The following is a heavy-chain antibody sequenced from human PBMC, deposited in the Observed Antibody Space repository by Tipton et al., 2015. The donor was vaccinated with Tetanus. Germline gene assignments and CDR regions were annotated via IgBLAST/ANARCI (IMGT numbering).Heavy chain of an antibody. CDR3: ARSASPFDY. CDR2: ISASGDST. V-gene: IGHV3-23*04. CDR1: GFTFRSYG. Sequence: VQLVQSGGGVVQPGRSLRLSCAASGFTFRSYGMHWVRQAPGKGLEWVSAISASGDSTYYADFVKGRFIISRDTSKNTLYLQMNSLRAEDTAVYYCARSASPFDYWGQGTLVTVSS. J-gene: IGHJ4*02.